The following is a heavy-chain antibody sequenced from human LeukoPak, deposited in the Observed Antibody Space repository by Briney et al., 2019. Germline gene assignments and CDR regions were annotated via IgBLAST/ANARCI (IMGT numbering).Heavy chain of an antibody. CDR2: IIPIFGTA. V-gene: IGHV1-69*06. Sequence: ASVKVFCKASGGTFSSYAVSWVRQAPGQGLEWMGGIIPIFGTANYAQKFQGRVTITADKSTSTAYMELSSLRSEDTAVYYCARDAGYYYGSGSYFDYWGQGTLVTVSS. CDR3: ARDAGYYYGSGSYFDY. CDR1: GGTFSSYA. D-gene: IGHD3-10*01. J-gene: IGHJ4*02.